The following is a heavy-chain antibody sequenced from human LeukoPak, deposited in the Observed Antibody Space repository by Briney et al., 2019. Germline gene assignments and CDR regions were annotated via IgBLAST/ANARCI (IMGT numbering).Heavy chain of an antibody. CDR2: IIPIFGTA. J-gene: IGHJ4*02. Sequence: SVKASCKASGGTFSSYAISWVRQAPGQGLEWMGGIIPIFGTANYAQKFQGRVTITADESTSTAYMELSSLRSEDTAVYYCARASRQLWLLRPFDYWGQGTLVTVSS. D-gene: IGHD5-18*01. V-gene: IGHV1-69*01. CDR1: GGTFSSYA. CDR3: ARASRQLWLLRPFDY.